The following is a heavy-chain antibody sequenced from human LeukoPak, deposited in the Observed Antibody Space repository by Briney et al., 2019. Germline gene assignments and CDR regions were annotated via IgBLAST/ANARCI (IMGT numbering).Heavy chain of an antibody. CDR3: ASSLGARYCSGGSCYRRHSWFDP. Sequence: SETLSLTCTVSGGSISSVDYYWSWIRQYPGKGLEWIGYINSRGSAYYNPSLKSRVTISVDTSKNQFSLKLTSVTAADTAVYYCASSLGARYCSGGSCYRRHSWFDPWGQGTLVTVSS. V-gene: IGHV4-31*03. J-gene: IGHJ5*02. CDR2: INSRGSA. D-gene: IGHD2-15*01. CDR1: GGSISSVDYY.